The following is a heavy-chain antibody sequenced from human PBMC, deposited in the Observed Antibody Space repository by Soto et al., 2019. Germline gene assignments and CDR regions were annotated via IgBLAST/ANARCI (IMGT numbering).Heavy chain of an antibody. Sequence: SETLSLTCSVSGGTITSGRSSWNWIRQSPGKGLEWIAYIYHSGSTYYNPSLKSRVTISVDTSKNQFSLKLSSVTAADTAVYYCARLEGYSGYDLFDYWGQGTLVTVSS. CDR2: IYHSGST. J-gene: IGHJ4*02. D-gene: IGHD5-12*01. CDR3: ARLEGYSGYDLFDY. V-gene: IGHV4-39*01. CDR1: GGTITSGRSS.